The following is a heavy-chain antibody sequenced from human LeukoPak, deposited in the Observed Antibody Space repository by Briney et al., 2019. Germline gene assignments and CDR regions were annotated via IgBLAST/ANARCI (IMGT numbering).Heavy chain of an antibody. Sequence: SETLSLTCTVSGGSISSGSYYWSWIRQPAGKGLEWIGRIYTSGSTNYNPSLKSRVTISGDTSKNQFSLKLSSVTAADTAVYYCARVRSSGWYFDPWGQGTLVTVSS. CDR1: GGSISSGSYY. CDR3: ARVRSSGWYFDP. V-gene: IGHV4-61*02. CDR2: IYTSGST. D-gene: IGHD6-19*01. J-gene: IGHJ5*02.